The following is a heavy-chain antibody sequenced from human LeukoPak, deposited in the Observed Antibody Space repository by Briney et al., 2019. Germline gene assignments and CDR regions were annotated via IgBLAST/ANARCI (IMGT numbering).Heavy chain of an antibody. J-gene: IGHJ3*02. D-gene: IGHD3-16*02. CDR2: ISYDGSNK. Sequence: QPGGSLRLSCAASGFTFSSYGMHWVRQAPGKGLEWVAVISYDGSNKYYADSAKGRFTISRDNSKNTLYLQMNSLRAEDTAVYYCAKDSRTYDYVWGSYRTDAFDIWGQGTMVTVSS. CDR3: AKDSRTYDYVWGSYRTDAFDI. V-gene: IGHV3-30*18. CDR1: GFTFSSYG.